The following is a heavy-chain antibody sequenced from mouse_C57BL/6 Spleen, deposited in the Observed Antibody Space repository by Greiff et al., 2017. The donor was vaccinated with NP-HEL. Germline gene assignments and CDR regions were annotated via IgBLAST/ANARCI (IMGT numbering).Heavy chain of an antibody. CDR1: GYTFTDYE. Sequence: QVQRQQSGAELVRPGASVTLSCKASGYTFTDYEMHWVKQTPVHGLEWIGAIDPETGGTAYNQKFKGKAILTADKSSSTAYMELRSLTSEDSAVYYCTRSEANPNYAMDYWGQGTSVTVSS. V-gene: IGHV1-15*01. CDR2: IDPETGGT. J-gene: IGHJ4*01. D-gene: IGHD6-1*01. CDR3: TRSEANPNYAMDY.